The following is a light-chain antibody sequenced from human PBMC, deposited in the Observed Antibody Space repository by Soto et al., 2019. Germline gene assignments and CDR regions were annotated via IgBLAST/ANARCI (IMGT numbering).Light chain of an antibody. CDR3: QQYNNWPLYT. Sequence: EIVLTQSPATLSLSPGERATLSFMASQSVSSNSAWYQQKPGQAPRLLIYGASTRATGIPARFSGSGSGTEFTLTISSLQSEDFAVYYCQQYNNWPLYTFGQGTKVDIK. CDR2: GAS. V-gene: IGKV3-15*01. CDR1: QSVSSN. J-gene: IGKJ2*01.